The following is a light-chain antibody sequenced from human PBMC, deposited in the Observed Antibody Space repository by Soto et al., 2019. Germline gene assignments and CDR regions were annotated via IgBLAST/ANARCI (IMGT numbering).Light chain of an antibody. CDR3: MQFAVFPRT. CDR2: QVS. Sequence: DVVLTQTPLSSPVTLGQPASISCRSSQSLVYSDGNTYLSWVQQRPGQPPRLLIYQVSNRFSGVPDRFSGSGAGTDFTLKISRVEAEDVGMYYCMQFAVFPRTFGQGTRVEIK. V-gene: IGKV2-24*01. J-gene: IGKJ1*01. CDR1: QSLVYSDGNTY.